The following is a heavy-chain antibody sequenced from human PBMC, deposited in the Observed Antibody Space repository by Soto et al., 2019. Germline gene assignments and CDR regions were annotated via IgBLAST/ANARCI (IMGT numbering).Heavy chain of an antibody. Sequence: SETLSLTCTVSGGSISNNYWSWIRQPPGKGLEWIGSIYYSGSTYYNPSLKSRVTISVDTSKNQFSLKLSSVTAADTAVYYCARHELRYYYDSSGPKADYWGQGTLVTVSS. D-gene: IGHD3-22*01. CDR1: GGSISNNY. V-gene: IGHV4-59*05. J-gene: IGHJ4*02. CDR2: IYYSGST. CDR3: ARHELRYYYDSSGPKADY.